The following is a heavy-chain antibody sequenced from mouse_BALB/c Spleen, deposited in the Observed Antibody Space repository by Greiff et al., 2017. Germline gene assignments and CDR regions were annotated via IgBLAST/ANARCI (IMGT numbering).Heavy chain of an antibody. V-gene: IGHV5-6-5*01. CDR3: ARGGGKEWFAY. Sequence: EVKLVESGGGLVKPGGSLKLSCAASGFTFSSYAMSWVRQTPEKRLEWVASISSGGSTYYPDSVKGRFTISRDNARNILYLQMSSLRSEDTAMYYCARGGGKEWFAYWGQGTLVTVSA. CDR2: ISSGGST. J-gene: IGHJ3*01. CDR1: GFTFSSYA.